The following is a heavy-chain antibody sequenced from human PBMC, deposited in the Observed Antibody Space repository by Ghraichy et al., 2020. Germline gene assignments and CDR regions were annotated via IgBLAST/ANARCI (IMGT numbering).Heavy chain of an antibody. CDR3: ARHVRVRGGVPKFFFDF. J-gene: IGHJ4*01. Sequence: TLSLTCTVSGGSVTNSSHCWGWVRQAPGRGLEWIATISYTGNTYYNPSLKSRVSISVDTSQNQFSLTVSSVAAADTAIYYCARHVRVRGGVPKFFFDFWGRGTPVTVSS. D-gene: IGHD3-10*01. CDR2: ISYTGNT. CDR1: GGSVTNSSHC. V-gene: IGHV4-39*07.